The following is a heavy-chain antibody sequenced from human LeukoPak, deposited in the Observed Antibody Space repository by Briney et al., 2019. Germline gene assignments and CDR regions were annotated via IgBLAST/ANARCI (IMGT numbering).Heavy chain of an antibody. CDR1: GFTFSSYS. CDR2: ISSSSSTI. V-gene: IGHV3-48*04. D-gene: IGHD3-16*02. Sequence: GGSLRLSCAASGFTFSSYSMNWVRQAPGKGLEWVSYISSSSSTIYYADSVKGRFTISRDNAKNSLYLQMNSLRAEDTAVYYCARENDYVWGSYRHFDYWGQGTLVTVSS. CDR3: ARENDYVWGSYRHFDY. J-gene: IGHJ4*02.